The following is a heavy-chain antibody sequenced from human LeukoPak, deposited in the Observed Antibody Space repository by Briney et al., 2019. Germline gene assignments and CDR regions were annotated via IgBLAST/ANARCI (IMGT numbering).Heavy chain of an antibody. Sequence: PSETLSLTCVVSGALITTYYWSWIRQPPGKGLEWIGYISYSETTNYNPSLKSRITISADPSKNQVSLKMTSLTAADTAIYYCARHLGADDHWGQGTLVTVSS. CDR3: ARHLGADDH. CDR2: ISYSETT. CDR1: GALITTYY. J-gene: IGHJ4*02. D-gene: IGHD4/OR15-4a*01. V-gene: IGHV4-59*08.